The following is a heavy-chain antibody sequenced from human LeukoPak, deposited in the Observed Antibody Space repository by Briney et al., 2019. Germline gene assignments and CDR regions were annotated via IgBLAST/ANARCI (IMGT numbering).Heavy chain of an antibody. J-gene: IGHJ6*03. CDR3: ARFVLLPYLWSYMDV. CDR2: IDYSGTT. Sequence: SETLSLTCSVSPGSITGYYCSSSRQPPGKGLEWIGYIDYSGTTKYNSSLKSRVTISIDTSKNQLSLKLNSVTGADTGVYYCARFVLLPYLWSYMDVWGKGTTVTVSS. D-gene: IGHD3-3*01. V-gene: IGHV4-59*08. CDR1: PGSITGYY.